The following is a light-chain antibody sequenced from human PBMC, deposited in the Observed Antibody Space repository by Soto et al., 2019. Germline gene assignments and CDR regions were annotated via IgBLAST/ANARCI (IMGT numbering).Light chain of an antibody. J-gene: IGKJ4*01. CDR3: QQGHTLPLT. V-gene: IGKV1-12*01. CDR1: QDISDW. Sequence: DIQMTQSPSSVSASVGDRVTITCRASQDISDWLAWHQQKPGKAPKLLIYAATTLHSGVPSRFSGSGSGTDFTRTISSLQPEDFATYYWQQGHTLPLTFGGGNKVEIK. CDR2: AAT.